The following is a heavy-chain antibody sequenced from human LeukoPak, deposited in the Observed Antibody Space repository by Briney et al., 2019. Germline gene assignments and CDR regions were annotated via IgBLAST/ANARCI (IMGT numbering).Heavy chain of an antibody. CDR2: ISYDGSNK. J-gene: IGHJ4*02. D-gene: IGHD1-26*01. CDR3: ARDPEISGKFDY. Sequence: GRSPVLSFAAPGFTFKSYAMHLGRPAPGTGEGAVAVISYDGSNKYYADSVKGRFTHSRDNSKNTLYLQMNSLRAEDTAVYYCARDPEISGKFDYWGQGTLVTVSS. CDR1: GFTFKSYA. V-gene: IGHV3-30*01.